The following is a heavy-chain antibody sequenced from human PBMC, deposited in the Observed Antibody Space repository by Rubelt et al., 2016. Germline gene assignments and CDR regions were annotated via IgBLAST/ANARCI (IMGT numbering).Heavy chain of an antibody. J-gene: IGHJ5*02. CDR2: DGSNK. V-gene: IGHV3-30*07. Sequence: DGSNKYYADSVKGRFTISRDNAKNTLYLQMNSLRAEDTAVYYCARDLSWSGYYDGMWFDPWGQGTLVTVSS. CDR3: ARDLSWSGYYDGMWFDP. D-gene: IGHD3-3*01.